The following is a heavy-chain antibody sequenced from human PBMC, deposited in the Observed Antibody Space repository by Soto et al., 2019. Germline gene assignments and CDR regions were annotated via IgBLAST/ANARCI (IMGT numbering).Heavy chain of an antibody. CDR1: GYTFISDW. CDR3: ARAGTGYSSLYGMDV. CDR2: IYPGDSDT. J-gene: IGHJ6*02. Sequence: PGEALKMSCKGCGYTFISDWIGWVRQMPGKGLEWTGIIYPGDSDTRYSPSFQGQVTISADKSINTPSLQWSSLKASDTAMYYCARAGTGYSSLYGMDVWGQGTTVTVS. D-gene: IGHD3-9*01. V-gene: IGHV5-51*01.